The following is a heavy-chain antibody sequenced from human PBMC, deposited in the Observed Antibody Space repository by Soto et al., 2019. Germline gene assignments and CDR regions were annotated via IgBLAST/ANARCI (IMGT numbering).Heavy chain of an antibody. J-gene: IGHJ3*01. CDR1: GYTFINYG. CDR3: ARWSAIVGGAEALDV. D-gene: IGHD1-26*01. V-gene: IGHV1-18*01. Sequence: QVQLVQSGAEVKKPGASVRVSCKTSGYTFINYGITWVRQAPGQGLEWMGWLNAYNGDTSSSEKLQDRFTMTTDTSTNTVYMDLRSLTSDDTAVYYCARWSAIVGGAEALDVWGQETMVIVSS. CDR2: LNAYNGDT.